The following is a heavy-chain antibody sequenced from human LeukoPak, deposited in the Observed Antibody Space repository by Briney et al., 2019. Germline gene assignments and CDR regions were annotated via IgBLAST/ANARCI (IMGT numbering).Heavy chain of an antibody. Sequence: GGSLRLSCTASEFTFSNYNMNWVRQAPGKGLEWVAVISYDGSNKYYADSVKGRFTISRDNSKNTLYLQMNSLRAEDTAVYYCAKTHSSGWPSHYYYYGMDVWGQGATVTVSS. J-gene: IGHJ6*02. CDR1: EFTFSNYN. D-gene: IGHD6-19*01. CDR3: AKTHSSGWPSHYYYYGMDV. CDR2: ISYDGSNK. V-gene: IGHV3-30*18.